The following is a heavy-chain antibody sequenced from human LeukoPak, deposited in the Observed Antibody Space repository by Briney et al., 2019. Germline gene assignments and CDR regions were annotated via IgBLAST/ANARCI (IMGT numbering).Heavy chain of an antibody. CDR3: ARDSEPTAPAATMDY. J-gene: IGHJ4*02. CDR1: GYTFTSYY. CDR2: INPNSGGT. D-gene: IGHD2-2*01. Sequence: ASAKVSCKASGYTFTSYYMHWVRQAPGQGLEWMGWINPNSGGTNYAQKFQGRVTMTRDTSISTAYMELSRLRSDDTAVYYCARDSEPTAPAATMDYWGQGTLVTVSS. V-gene: IGHV1-2*02.